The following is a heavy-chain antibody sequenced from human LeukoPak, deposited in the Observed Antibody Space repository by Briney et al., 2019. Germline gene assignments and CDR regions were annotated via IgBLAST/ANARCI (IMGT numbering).Heavy chain of an antibody. D-gene: IGHD4-17*01. V-gene: IGHV1-2*02. CDR1: GYTFTGYY. Sequence: ASVNVSCKSSGYTFTGYYMHWVRQAPGQGLEWMGWINPNSGGTNYAQKFQGRVTMTRDTSISTAYVELSRLRSDDTAVYYCARSDLRYDYWGQGTLVTVSS. CDR3: ARSDLRYDY. CDR2: INPNSGGT. J-gene: IGHJ4*02.